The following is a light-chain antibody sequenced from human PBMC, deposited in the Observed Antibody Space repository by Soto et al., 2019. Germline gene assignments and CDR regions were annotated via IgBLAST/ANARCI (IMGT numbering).Light chain of an antibody. Sequence: SVLTQPASVSGSPGQSLTISCTGTSSDVGGYNYVSWYQQHPGKAPKLMIYEVSNRPSGVSNRFSGSKSGNTASLTISGLQAEDEADYYCSSYTSSSTPLFGGGTKLTVL. J-gene: IGLJ2*01. V-gene: IGLV2-14*01. CDR2: EVS. CDR3: SSYTSSSTPL. CDR1: SSDVGGYNY.